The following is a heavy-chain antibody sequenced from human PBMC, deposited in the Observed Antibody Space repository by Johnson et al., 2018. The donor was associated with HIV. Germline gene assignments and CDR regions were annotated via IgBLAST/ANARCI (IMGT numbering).Heavy chain of an antibody. Sequence: VQLMESGGGVVQPGGSLIVSCEASGLTFSDYYMSWIRQAPGKGLVWVSRINSDGSSPSYADSVKGRFTISRDNAKNILYLQTNSLKTEDTAMYYCTRLGSGWGGDIWGQGTMVTVSS. V-gene: IGHV3-74*02. CDR2: INSDGSSP. J-gene: IGHJ3*02. D-gene: IGHD6-19*01. CDR3: TRLGSGWGGDI. CDR1: GLTFSDYY.